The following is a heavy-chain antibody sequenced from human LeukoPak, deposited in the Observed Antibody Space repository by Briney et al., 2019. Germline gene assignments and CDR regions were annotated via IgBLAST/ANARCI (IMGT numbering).Heavy chain of an antibody. CDR1: GGSISSYY. J-gene: IGHJ6*03. V-gene: IGHV4-4*07. Sequence: SETLSLTCTVSGGSISSYYWSWIRQPAGKGLEWIGRIYTSGSTNYNPSLKSRVTMSVDTSKNQFSLKLSSVTAADTAVYYCASATEISYRNYYMDVWGKGTTVTVSS. CDR2: IYTSGST. CDR3: ASATEISYRNYYMDV. D-gene: IGHD3-16*02.